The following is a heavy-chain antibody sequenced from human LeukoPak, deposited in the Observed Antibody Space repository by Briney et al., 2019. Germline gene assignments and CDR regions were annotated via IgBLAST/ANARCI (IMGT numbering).Heavy chain of an antibody. J-gene: IGHJ6*03. Sequence: GGSLRLSCAASGFTFSSYGMHWVRQAPGKGLEWVAVISYDGSNKYYADSVKGRFTISRDNSKNTLYLQMNSLRAEDAALYHCARAVATYDYYYYMDVWGKGATVTISS. CDR1: GFTFSSYG. D-gene: IGHD5-12*01. CDR3: ARAVATYDYYYYMDV. CDR2: ISYDGSNK. V-gene: IGHV3-30*03.